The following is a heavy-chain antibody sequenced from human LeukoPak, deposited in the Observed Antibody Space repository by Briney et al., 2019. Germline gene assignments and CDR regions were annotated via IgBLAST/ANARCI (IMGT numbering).Heavy chain of an antibody. CDR1: GFTFSEYT. Sequence: GGSLRLSCAASGFTFSEYTIHWVRRAPGKGLEWVAVMSNDGSIKKYANSVKGRFTISRDNSKSMLYLQMDSLRAEDTAVYYCAREFTIFGVVIQRYDAFDVWGQGTMVTVSS. CDR3: AREFTIFGVVIQRYDAFDV. D-gene: IGHD3-3*01. V-gene: IGHV3-30-3*01. CDR2: MSNDGSIK. J-gene: IGHJ3*01.